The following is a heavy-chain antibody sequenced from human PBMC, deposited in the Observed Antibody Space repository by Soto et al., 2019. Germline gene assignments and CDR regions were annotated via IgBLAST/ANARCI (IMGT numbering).Heavy chain of an antibody. D-gene: IGHD2-15*01. CDR3: ARDSRLGYCSGGSCYYYYGMDV. CDR1: GGSISSYY. CDR2: IYYSGST. J-gene: IGHJ6*02. V-gene: IGHV4-59*01. Sequence: PSETLSLTCTVSGGSISSYYWSWIRQPPGKGLEWIGYIYYSGSTNYNPSLKSRVTISVDTSKNQFSLKLSSVTAADTAVYYCARDSRLGYCSGGSCYYYYGMDVWGQGTTVTVSS.